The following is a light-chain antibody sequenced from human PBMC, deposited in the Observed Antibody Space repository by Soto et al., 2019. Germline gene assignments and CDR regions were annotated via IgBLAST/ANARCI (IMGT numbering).Light chain of an antibody. V-gene: IGKV3-20*01. CDR2: GAY. CDR1: QSVSSTY. Sequence: EIVLTQSPGTLSLSPGERAILSCRASQSVSSTYLAWFRQKPGQAPRLLMYGAYNRATGIPDRFSGSGSGTDFTLTISRLEPEDFAVYYCQQYDTSPWTFGQGTKVEV. J-gene: IGKJ1*01. CDR3: QQYDTSPWT.